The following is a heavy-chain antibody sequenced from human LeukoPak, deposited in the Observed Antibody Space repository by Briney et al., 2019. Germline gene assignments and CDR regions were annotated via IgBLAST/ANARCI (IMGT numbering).Heavy chain of an antibody. CDR2: IYYSGSA. Sequence: SETLSLTCTVSGGSISSDSYYWSWIRQHPGKGLEWIGYIYYSGSAYYNPSLKSRVTISLDTSKNQFSLKLSSVTAADTAVYYCARSYCSSISCYYWFDPWGQGTLVTVSS. V-gene: IGHV4-31*03. CDR1: GGSISSDSYY. CDR3: ARSYCSSISCYYWFDP. J-gene: IGHJ5*02. D-gene: IGHD2-2*01.